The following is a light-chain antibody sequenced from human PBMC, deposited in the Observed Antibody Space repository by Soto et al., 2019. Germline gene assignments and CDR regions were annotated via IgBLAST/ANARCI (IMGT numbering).Light chain of an antibody. CDR1: QSISSNY. Sequence: EIGLTQSPGTLSMSPGERATLSCRASQSISSNYLAWYQQKPGQAPRLLIYGASSRATGIPDRFSGSVSGTDFTLTISRLEAEDFAVYYCQQYGSSPRTFGQGTKVEFK. CDR3: QQYGSSPRT. CDR2: GAS. J-gene: IGKJ1*01. V-gene: IGKV3-20*01.